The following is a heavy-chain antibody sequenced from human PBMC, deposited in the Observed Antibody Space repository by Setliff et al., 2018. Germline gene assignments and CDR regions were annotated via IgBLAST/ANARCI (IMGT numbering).Heavy chain of an antibody. J-gene: IGHJ4*02. CDR1: GYTFTSYG. CDR3: ATEKFPGDWGDY. CDR2: IRVYNGKT. V-gene: IGHV1-18*01. D-gene: IGHD2-21*01. Sequence: ASVKVSCKASGYTFTSYGFSWVRQAPGQGLEWMGWIRVYNGKTKYAQKFQGRVTMTTDTSTRTAYVEVTSLRSDDTAVYYCATEKFPGDWGDYWGQGTLVTVSS.